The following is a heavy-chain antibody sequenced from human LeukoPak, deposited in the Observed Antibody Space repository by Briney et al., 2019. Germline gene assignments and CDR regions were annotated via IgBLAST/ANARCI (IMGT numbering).Heavy chain of an antibody. J-gene: IGHJ4*02. CDR3: AGFSYSSSLYYFDY. Sequence: SETLSLTCTVSGGSISSSSYYWGWIRQPPGTGLEWIGSIYYSGSTYYNPSLKSRVTISVDTSKNQFSLKLSSVTAADTAVYYCAGFSYSSSLYYFDYWGQGTLVTVSS. D-gene: IGHD6-6*01. CDR1: GGSISSSSYY. CDR2: IYYSGST. V-gene: IGHV4-39*01.